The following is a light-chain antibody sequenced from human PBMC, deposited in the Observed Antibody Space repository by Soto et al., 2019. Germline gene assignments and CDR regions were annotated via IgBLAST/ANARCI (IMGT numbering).Light chain of an antibody. J-gene: IGKJ2*01. CDR1: QPIANW. CDR3: QQASYRPYT. V-gene: IGKV1-12*01. Sequence: DIQMTQSPSSLSVSVGERVTITCRASQPIANWLACYQQRPGHAPELLIHGASTLHGGFPRRFSGTGYETAYTLTTTSLQPEDLAADFCQQASYRPYTFGQGTKLEI. CDR2: GAS.